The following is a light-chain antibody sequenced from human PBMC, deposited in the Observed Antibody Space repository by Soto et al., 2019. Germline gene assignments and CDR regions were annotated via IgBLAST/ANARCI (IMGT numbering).Light chain of an antibody. CDR2: GNT. Sequence: QSVLTQPPSVSGAPGQRVTISCTGTSSNIGSNYDVQWYQQLPGTAPKLLIHGNTDRPSGVPDRFSGSKSGTSASLAITGLQADDEADYYCQSYADRLSVHYVFGTGTKLTVL. CDR1: SSNIGSNYD. J-gene: IGLJ1*01. V-gene: IGLV1-40*01. CDR3: QSYADRLSVHYV.